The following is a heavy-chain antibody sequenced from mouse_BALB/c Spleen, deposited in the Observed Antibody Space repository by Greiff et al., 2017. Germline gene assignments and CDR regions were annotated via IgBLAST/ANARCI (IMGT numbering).Heavy chain of an antibody. V-gene: IGHV5-17*02. CDR3: ACTYYRYEAWFAY. J-gene: IGHJ3*01. CDR1: GFTFSSFG. CDR2: ISSGSSTI. Sequence: EVKLMESGGGLVQPGGSRKLSCAASGFTFSSFGMHWVRQAPEKGLEWVAYISSGSSTIYYADTVKGRFTISRDNPKNTLFLQMTSLRSEDTAMYYCACTYYRYEAWFAYWGQGTLVTVSA. D-gene: IGHD2-14*01.